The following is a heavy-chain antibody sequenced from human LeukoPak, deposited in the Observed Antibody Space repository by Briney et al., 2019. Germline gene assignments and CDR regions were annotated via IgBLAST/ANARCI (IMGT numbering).Heavy chain of an antibody. CDR3: ARHQKGGYSGYDLPDY. Sequence: GESLKISCKGSGYSFTSYWIGWVRQMPGKGLEWMGIIYPGGSDTRYSPSFQGQVTISADKSISTAYLQWSSLKASDTAMYYCARHQKGGYSGYDLPDYWGQGTLVTVSS. V-gene: IGHV5-51*01. J-gene: IGHJ4*02. D-gene: IGHD5-12*01. CDR1: GYSFTSYW. CDR2: IYPGGSDT.